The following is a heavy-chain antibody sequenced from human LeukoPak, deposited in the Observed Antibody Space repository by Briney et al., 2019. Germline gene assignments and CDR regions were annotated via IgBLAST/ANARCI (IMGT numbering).Heavy chain of an antibody. J-gene: IGHJ5*02. Sequence: GGSPRLSCAASGLTFSNAWMSWVRQAPGKGLEWVGRIKSNTDGGTTDYAVPVGGRFTISRDDSKSTLYLQMNSLKGEDTAVYYCATDPGITMVRGVVNWFDPWGQGTLVTVSS. CDR1: GLTFSNAW. D-gene: IGHD3-10*01. V-gene: IGHV3-15*01. CDR3: ATDPGITMVRGVVNWFDP. CDR2: IKSNTDGGTT.